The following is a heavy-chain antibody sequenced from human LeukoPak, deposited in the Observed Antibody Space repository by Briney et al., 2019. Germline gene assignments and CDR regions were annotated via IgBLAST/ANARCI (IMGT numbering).Heavy chain of an antibody. J-gene: IGHJ4*02. CDR2: MRPDGSEK. Sequence: GGSLRLSCAASVSTFSSYWMSWVRQAPGKGLEWVANMRPDGSEKYYVDSVKGRFTISRDNAKNSLYLQMNSLRAEDTAVYYCARLDRYSSGWSPGGYWGQGTLVTVSS. CDR1: VSTFSSYW. V-gene: IGHV3-7*01. D-gene: IGHD6-19*01. CDR3: ARLDRYSSGWSPGGY.